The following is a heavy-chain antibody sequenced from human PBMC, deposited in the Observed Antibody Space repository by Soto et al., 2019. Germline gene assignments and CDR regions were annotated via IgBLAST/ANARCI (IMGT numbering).Heavy chain of an antibody. CDR2: IKKNPDGGTS. D-gene: IGHD3-10*01. J-gene: IGHJ4*02. CDR3: TTETLPMSRGVLDY. CDR1: VLTFSAAW. Sequence: WWSLRLSCSASVLTFSAAWMSWVRQAPGKGLEWVGRIKKNPDGGTSDYPAPVKGRFTISRDDSRNTLYLHMNSLKTEDTAVYYCTTETLPMSRGVLDYWGQGILVTVSS. V-gene: IGHV3-15*05.